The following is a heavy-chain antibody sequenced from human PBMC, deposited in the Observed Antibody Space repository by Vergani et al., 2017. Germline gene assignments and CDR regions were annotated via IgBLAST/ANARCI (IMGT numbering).Heavy chain of an antibody. V-gene: IGHV4-61*02. D-gene: IGHD6-19*01. CDR3: VREGKEQWLVVLGAFDI. CDR2: IYTSGST. J-gene: IGHJ3*02. CDR1: GGSISSGSYY. Sequence: QVQLQESGPGLVKPSQTLSLTCTVSGGSISSGSYYWSWIRQPAGKGLEWIGRIYTSGSTNYNPSLKSRVTISVDTSKNQFSLKLSSVTAADTAVYYCVREGKEQWLVVLGAFDIWGQGTMVTVSS.